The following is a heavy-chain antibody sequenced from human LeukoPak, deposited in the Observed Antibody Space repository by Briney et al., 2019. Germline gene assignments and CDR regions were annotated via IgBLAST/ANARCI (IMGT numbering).Heavy chain of an antibody. CDR2: INHSGST. V-gene: IGHV4-34*01. Sequence: SETLSLTCAVYGGSFSGYYWSWIRHPPGMGLEWIGEINHSGSTNYNPSLKSRVTISVDTSKNQFSLKLSSVTAADTAVYYCASFGGYSGYDLDSGYWGQGTLVTVSS. CDR3: ASFGGYSGYDLDSGY. J-gene: IGHJ4*02. CDR1: GGSFSGYY. D-gene: IGHD5-12*01.